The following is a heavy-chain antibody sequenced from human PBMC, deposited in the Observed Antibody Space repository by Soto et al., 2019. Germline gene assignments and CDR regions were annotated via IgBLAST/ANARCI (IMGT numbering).Heavy chain of an antibody. D-gene: IGHD4-17*01. Sequence: PSETLSLTCAVYGGSFSGYYWSWIRQPPGKGLEWIGEINHSGSTNYNPSLKSRVTISVDTSKNQFSLKLSSVTAAGTAVYYCARKLMTTVKGRYFDYWGQGTLVTVSS. V-gene: IGHV4-34*01. CDR1: GGSFSGYY. CDR2: INHSGST. J-gene: IGHJ4*02. CDR3: ARKLMTTVKGRYFDY.